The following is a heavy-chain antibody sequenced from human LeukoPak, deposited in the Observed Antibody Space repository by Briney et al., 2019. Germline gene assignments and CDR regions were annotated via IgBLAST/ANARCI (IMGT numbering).Heavy chain of an antibody. CDR2: IYDRGPA. CDR1: GGSISSGSYY. CDR3: ASYREASGLFNS. D-gene: IGHD3-10*01. J-gene: IGHJ5*01. Sequence: PSETLSLTCTVSGGSISSGSYYWSWIRQPPGKGLEWIGCIYDRGPAYYHPSLKSRFTISVDRPKSQFFLNVTSLTAADTAVYYCASYREASGLFNSWGQGTLVVVSS. V-gene: IGHV4-30-2*01.